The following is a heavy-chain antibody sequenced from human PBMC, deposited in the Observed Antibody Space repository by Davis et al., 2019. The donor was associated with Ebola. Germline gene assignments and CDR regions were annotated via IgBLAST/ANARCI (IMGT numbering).Heavy chain of an antibody. CDR2: ISWNSGSI. D-gene: IGHD4-11*01. CDR1: GFTFGDYA. J-gene: IGHJ6*02. Sequence: SLRLSCAASGFTFGDYAMHWVRQAPGRGLEWVSGISWNSGSIGYADSVKGRFTISRDNAKNSLYLQMNSLRAEDTALYYCAKGDYSNYGSMDVWGQGTTVTVSS. CDR3: AKGDYSNYGSMDV. V-gene: IGHV3-9*01.